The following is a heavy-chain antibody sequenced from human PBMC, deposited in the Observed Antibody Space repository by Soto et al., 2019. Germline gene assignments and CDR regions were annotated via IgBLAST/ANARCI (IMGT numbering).Heavy chain of an antibody. J-gene: IGHJ4*02. CDR3: ARVSFDYYYDSSGYYLQT. V-gene: IGHV4-59*01. CDR1: GGSISSYY. CDR2: IYYSGSI. Sequence: SETLSLTCTVSGGSISSYYWSWIRQPPGKGLEWIGYIYYSGSINYNPSLKSRVTISVDTSKKQFSLKLSSVTAADTAVYYCARVSFDYYYDSSGYYLQTWGQGALVTVSS. D-gene: IGHD3-22*01.